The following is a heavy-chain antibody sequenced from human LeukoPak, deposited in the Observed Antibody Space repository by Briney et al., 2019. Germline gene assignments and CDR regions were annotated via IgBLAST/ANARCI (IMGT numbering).Heavy chain of an antibody. CDR1: GFTFSTYT. CDR3: AKNAASSTWSYLDY. J-gene: IGHJ4*02. CDR2: IAGTGDAT. D-gene: IGHD6-13*01. Sequence: GSLRLSCQASGFTFSTYTMTWVRQAPGQGLEWVSSIAGTGDATYYTDSVKGRFSISRDNSKNTLYLQMNTLRAEDTAVYFCAKNAASSTWSYLDYWGQGTLVTASS. V-gene: IGHV3-23*01.